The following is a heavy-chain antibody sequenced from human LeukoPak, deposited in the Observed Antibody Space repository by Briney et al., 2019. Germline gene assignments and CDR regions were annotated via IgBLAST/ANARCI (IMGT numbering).Heavy chain of an antibody. CDR2: IYYSGTS. D-gene: IGHD3-10*01. J-gene: IGHJ4*02. CDR1: GGSISRGSSF. Sequence: SETLSLTCTVSGGSISRGSSFWDWIRQSPGKGLEWIGSIYYSGTSYYNPSLKSRVTISVDTSKNQFSLNLSSVTAADTAIYYCASRRGADAPLWGQGTLVTVSS. CDR3: ASRRGADAPL. V-gene: IGHV4-39*01.